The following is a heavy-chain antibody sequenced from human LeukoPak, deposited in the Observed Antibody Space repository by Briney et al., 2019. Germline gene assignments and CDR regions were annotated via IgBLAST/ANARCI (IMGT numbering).Heavy chain of an antibody. CDR1: GFMIRSYG. CDR2: ISGSGGGT. D-gene: IGHD3-22*01. CDR3: AKEFKWFHDY. J-gene: IGHJ4*02. Sequence: PGGTLRLSCAASGFMIRSYGMSWVRQAPGKGLEWVSAISGSGGGTYYADSVKGRFTISRDNSKNTLYLQMNSLRAEDTAVYYCAKEFKWFHDYWGQGTLVTVSS. V-gene: IGHV3-23*01.